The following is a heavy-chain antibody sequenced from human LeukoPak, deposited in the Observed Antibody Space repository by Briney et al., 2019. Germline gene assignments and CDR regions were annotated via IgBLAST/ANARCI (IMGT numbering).Heavy chain of an antibody. V-gene: IGHV1-46*01. D-gene: IGHD3-16*02. J-gene: IGHJ4*02. CDR3: AREKRLGELSSPSFDY. CDR1: GYTFTSCY. CDR2: INPSGGST. Sequence: ASVKVSCKASGYTFTSCYMHWVRQAPGQGLEWMGIINPSGGSTSYAQKFQGRVTMTRDTSTSTVYMELSSLRSEDTAVYYCAREKRLGELSSPSFDYWGQGTLVTVSS.